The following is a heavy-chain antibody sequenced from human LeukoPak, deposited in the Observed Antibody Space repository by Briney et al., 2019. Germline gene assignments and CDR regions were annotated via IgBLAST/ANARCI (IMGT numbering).Heavy chain of an antibody. CDR2: ISGSGGST. CDR1: GFTFSSYA. CDR3: ASSMVRGVITWFDP. Sequence: GGSLRFSCAASGFTFSSYAMSWVRQAPGKGLEWVSAISGSGGSTYYADSVKGRFTISRDNSKNTLYLQMNSLRAEDTAVYYCASSMVRGVITWFDPWGQGTLVTVSS. V-gene: IGHV3-23*01. J-gene: IGHJ5*02. D-gene: IGHD3-10*01.